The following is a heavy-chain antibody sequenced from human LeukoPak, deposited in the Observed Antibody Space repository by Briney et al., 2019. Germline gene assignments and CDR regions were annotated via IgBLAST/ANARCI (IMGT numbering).Heavy chain of an antibody. D-gene: IGHD6-19*01. CDR1: GFPFGTYW. J-gene: IGHJ4*01. CDR2: INTDGSSP. Sequence: PGGSLRLSCAASGFPFGTYWMHWVRQAPGKGLVWVSHINTDGSSPTYADSVKGRFTVSRDNSKSTLFLQMSSLRVEDTAVYYCGRGTADPAGIGCRGHVTLVSSSS. V-gene: IGHV3-74*01. CDR3: GRGTADPAGIGC.